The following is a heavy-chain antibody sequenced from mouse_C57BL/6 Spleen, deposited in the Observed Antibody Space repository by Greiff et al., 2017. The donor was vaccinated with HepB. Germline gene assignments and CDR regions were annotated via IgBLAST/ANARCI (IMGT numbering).Heavy chain of an antibody. CDR3: ARVYYDYDFWFAY. V-gene: IGHV5-4*03. Sequence: EVKLMESGGGLVKPGGSLKLSCAASGFTFSSYAMSWVRQTPEKRLEWVATISDGGSYTYYPDNVKGRFTISRDNAKNNLYLQMSHLKSEDTAMYYCARVYYDYDFWFAYWGQGTLVTVSA. CDR2: ISDGGSYT. J-gene: IGHJ3*01. D-gene: IGHD2-4*01. CDR1: GFTFSSYA.